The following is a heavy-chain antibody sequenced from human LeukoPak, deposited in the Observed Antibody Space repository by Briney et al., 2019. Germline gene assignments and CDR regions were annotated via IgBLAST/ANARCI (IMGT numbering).Heavy chain of an antibody. CDR2: IYYSGST. CDR1: GGSISSSSYS. Sequence: SETLSLTCTVSGGSISSSSYSWGWIRQPPGKGLEWIGSIYYSGSTYYNPSLKSRVTISVDTSKNQFSLKLSSVTAADTAVYYCASHIATAGIVVYYFDYWGQGTLVTVSS. V-gene: IGHV4-39*01. J-gene: IGHJ4*02. CDR3: ASHIATAGIVVYYFDY. D-gene: IGHD6-13*01.